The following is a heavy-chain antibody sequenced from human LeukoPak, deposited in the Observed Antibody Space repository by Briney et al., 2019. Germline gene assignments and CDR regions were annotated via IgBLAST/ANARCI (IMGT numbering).Heavy chain of an antibody. CDR3: ARHSYYYDSSGYYDY. V-gene: IGHV4-34*01. D-gene: IGHD3-22*01. CDR2: INHSGST. CDR1: GGSFSGYY. Sequence: SETLSLTCAVYGGSFSGYYWSWIRQPPVKGLEWIGEINHSGSTNYNPSLKSRVTISVDTSKNQFSLKLSSVTAADTAVYYCARHSYYYDSSGYYDYWGQGTLVTVSS. J-gene: IGHJ4*02.